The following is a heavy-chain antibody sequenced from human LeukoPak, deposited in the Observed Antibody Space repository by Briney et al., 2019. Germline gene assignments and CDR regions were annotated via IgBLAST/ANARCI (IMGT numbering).Heavy chain of an antibody. CDR3: VRVSRGYDYYGY. V-gene: IGHV3-30*03. J-gene: IGHJ4*02. Sequence: GGSLRLSCAASGFIFSSYGMHWVRQAPGKGLEWVAVISYDGSNKYNPDSVKGRFTISRDNSKNMVYLQMNSLRAEDTAVYYCVRVSRGYDYYGYWGQGTLVTVSS. D-gene: IGHD5-12*01. CDR1: GFIFSSYG. CDR2: ISYDGSNK.